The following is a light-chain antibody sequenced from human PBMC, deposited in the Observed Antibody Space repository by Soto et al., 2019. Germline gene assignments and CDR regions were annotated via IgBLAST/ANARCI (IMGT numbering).Light chain of an antibody. CDR2: GAS. J-gene: IGKJ1*01. CDR1: QNVRTF. Sequence: EVVLTQSPATLSLSPGERATLSCRASQNVRTFLDWYQQKPGQAPRLLIYGASNRATGIPARFSGSGSWTDFTLTISGLEPEDFAVYYCQQHSHWPPWTFGQGTRVEIQ. V-gene: IGKV3-11*01. CDR3: QQHSHWPPWT.